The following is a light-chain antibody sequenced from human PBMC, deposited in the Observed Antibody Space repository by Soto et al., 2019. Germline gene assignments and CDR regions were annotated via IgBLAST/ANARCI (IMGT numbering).Light chain of an antibody. CDR2: DAS. CDR1: QSVSSY. J-gene: IGKJ3*01. Sequence: EIVLTQSPATLSLSPGERATLSCRASQSVSSYLAWYQQKPGQAPRHLIYDASNRATGIPARFSGSGSGNDFTLDISSLEPEDFAVYYCQQRSNWPRFTFGPGTKADIK. CDR3: QQRSNWPRFT. V-gene: IGKV3-11*01.